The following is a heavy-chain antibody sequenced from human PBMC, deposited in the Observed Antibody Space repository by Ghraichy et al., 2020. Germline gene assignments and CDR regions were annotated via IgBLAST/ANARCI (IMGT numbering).Heavy chain of an antibody. D-gene: IGHD3-10*01. CDR2: INHSGST. J-gene: IGHJ6*02. Sequence: SETLSLTCAVYGGSFSGYYWSWIRQPPGKGLEWIGEINHSGSTNYNPSLKSRVTISVDTSKNQFSLKLSSVTAADTTVYYCARGMRRITMVRGATRGYGMDVWGQGTTVTGSS. V-gene: IGHV4-34*01. CDR3: ARGMRRITMVRGATRGYGMDV. CDR1: GGSFSGYY.